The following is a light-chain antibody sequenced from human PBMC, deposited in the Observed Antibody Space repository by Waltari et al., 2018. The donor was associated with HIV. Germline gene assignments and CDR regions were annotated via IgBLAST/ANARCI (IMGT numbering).Light chain of an antibody. CDR3: QQYIGSPRP. Sequence: EIALTQSPDTLSLSPGKTATLSCRASQTISSTYLAWYQQKPGQAPRRLIHGASSRATGIPDRFSGSGYGTDFTLTISSLEPEDCAVYYCQQYIGSPRPFGQGTKVELK. CDR1: QTISSTY. V-gene: IGKV3-20*01. J-gene: IGKJ1*01. CDR2: GAS.